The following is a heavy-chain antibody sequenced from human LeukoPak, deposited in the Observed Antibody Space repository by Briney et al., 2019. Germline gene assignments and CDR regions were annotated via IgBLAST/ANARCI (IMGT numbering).Heavy chain of an antibody. V-gene: IGHV3-74*01. CDR2: INSDGSST. J-gene: IGHJ6*03. CDR1: GFTFSNYW. Sequence: GGSLRLSCAGSGFTFSNYWMHWVRQAPGKGLVWVSRINSDGSSTTYADSVKGRFTISRDNAENTLYLQMHSLRAEDTAVYYCARSAPAGFSYYYYMDVWGKGTTVTISS. D-gene: IGHD6-13*01. CDR3: ARSAPAGFSYYYYMDV.